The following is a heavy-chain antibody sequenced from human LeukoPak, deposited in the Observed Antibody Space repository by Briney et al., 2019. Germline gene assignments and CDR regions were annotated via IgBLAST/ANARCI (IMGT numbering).Heavy chain of an antibody. CDR2: ISGSGGST. V-gene: IGHV3-23*01. CDR3: AKDLYYYDSSGYLEAFDI. CDR1: GFTFSSYA. Sequence: PGGSLRLSCAASGFTFSSYAMSWVRQAPGKGLEWVGDISGSGGSTYYADSVRGRFTIYRDNYKNTLYLQLNSLRAEDTAVYYCAKDLYYYDSSGYLEAFDIWGQGTMVTVSS. J-gene: IGHJ3*02. D-gene: IGHD3-22*01.